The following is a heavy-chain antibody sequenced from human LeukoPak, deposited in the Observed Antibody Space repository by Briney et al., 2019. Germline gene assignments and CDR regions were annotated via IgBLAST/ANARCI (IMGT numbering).Heavy chain of an antibody. CDR1: GGSFSGYY. V-gene: IGHV4-34*01. CDR3: ARDGGATVVTRPFDY. Sequence: PSETLSLTCAVYGGSFSGYYWGWIRQPPGKGLEWIGEINHSGSTNYNPSLKSRVTISVETSKNQFSLKLSSVTAADTAVYYCARDGGATVVTRPFDYWGQGTLVTVSS. J-gene: IGHJ4*02. D-gene: IGHD4-23*01. CDR2: INHSGST.